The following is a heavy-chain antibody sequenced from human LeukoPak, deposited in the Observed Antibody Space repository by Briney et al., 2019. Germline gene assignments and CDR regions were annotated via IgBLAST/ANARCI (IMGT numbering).Heavy chain of an antibody. CDR2: ISYDGSNK. CDR1: GFTFSSYA. CDR3: AREASNWNDVLDY. D-gene: IGHD1-20*01. Sequence: GGSLRLSCAAAGFTFSSYAMHWVRQAPGKGLEWVAVISYDGSNKYYADSVKGRFTISRDNAKNSLYLQMNSLRAEDTAVYYCAREASNWNDVLDYWGQGTLVTVSS. J-gene: IGHJ4*02. V-gene: IGHV3-30-3*01.